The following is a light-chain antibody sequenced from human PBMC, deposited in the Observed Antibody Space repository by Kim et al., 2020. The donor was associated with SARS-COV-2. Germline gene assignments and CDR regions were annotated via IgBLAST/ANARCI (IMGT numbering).Light chain of an antibody. CDR3: YSAADNNRV. CDR2: KDS. CDR1: ILAKKY. Sequence: VSQGPTARITGAGEILAKKYARWFQQRPGQALLLIIYKDSERPSGIPERFSGSSSGATVTLTITGAQVEDEADYYCYSAADNNRVFGGGTQLTVL. J-gene: IGLJ3*02. V-gene: IGLV3-27*01.